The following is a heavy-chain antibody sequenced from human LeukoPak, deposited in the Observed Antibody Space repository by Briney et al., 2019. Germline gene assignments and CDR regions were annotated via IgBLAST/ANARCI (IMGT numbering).Heavy chain of an antibody. V-gene: IGHV3-53*01. Sequence: GGSLRLSCAASEFTVSVNYMSWVRQAPGKGLEWLSGVSPPGGGTYYADSVKGRFTISRDDSKNTLSLQMNSLRVEDTAVYYCARDLAWGAFDYWGQGTLVTVSS. CDR2: SPPGGGT. CDR1: EFTVSVNY. J-gene: IGHJ4*02. D-gene: IGHD7-27*01. CDR3: ARDLAWGAFDY.